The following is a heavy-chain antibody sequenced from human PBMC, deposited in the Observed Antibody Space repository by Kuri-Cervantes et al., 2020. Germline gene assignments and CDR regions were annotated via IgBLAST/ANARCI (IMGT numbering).Heavy chain of an antibody. D-gene: IGHD1-26*01. CDR2: ISGSGGST. V-gene: IGHV3-23*01. CDR3: AKDRALRDGSDY. CDR1: GFTVSSNY. Sequence: GGSLRLSCAASGFTVSSNYMSWVRQAPGKGLEWVSAISGSGGSTYYADSVKGRFTISRDNSKNTLYLQMNSLRAEDTAVYYCAKDRALRDGSDYWGQGTLVTVSS. J-gene: IGHJ4*02.